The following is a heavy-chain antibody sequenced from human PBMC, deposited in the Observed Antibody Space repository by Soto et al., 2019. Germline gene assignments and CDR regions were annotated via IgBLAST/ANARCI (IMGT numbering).Heavy chain of an antibody. CDR3: ARPYCSSTSCYKASYYYGMDV. D-gene: IGHD2-2*02. CDR2: INPNSGGT. Sequence: RASVKVSCKASGYTFTGYYMHWVRQAPGQGLEWMGWINPNSGGTNYAQKFQGRVTMTRDTSISTAYMELSRLRSDDTAVYYCARPYCSSTSCYKASYYYGMDVWGQGTTVTVSS. J-gene: IGHJ6*02. V-gene: IGHV1-2*02. CDR1: GYTFTGYY.